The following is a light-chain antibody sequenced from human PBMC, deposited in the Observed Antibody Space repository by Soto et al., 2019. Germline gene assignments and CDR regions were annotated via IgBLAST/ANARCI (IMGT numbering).Light chain of an antibody. CDR1: QSISRW. V-gene: IGKV1-5*01. J-gene: IGKJ5*01. CDR3: QQYKNWLSIT. Sequence: DIQMTQSPSTLSGSVGDRVTITCRASQSISRWLAWYQQKPGKAPKVLIYDASNLESGVPSRFSGSGSGTEFTLTISSLQSEDFAVYYCQQYKNWLSITFGQGTRLEIK. CDR2: DAS.